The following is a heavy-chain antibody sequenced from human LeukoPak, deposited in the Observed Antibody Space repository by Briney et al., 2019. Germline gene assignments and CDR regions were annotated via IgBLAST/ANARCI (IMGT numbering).Heavy chain of an antibody. D-gene: IGHD5-12*01. CDR1: GFTFSSYG. V-gene: IGHV3-30*18. J-gene: IGHJ4*02. CDR3: AKDPSYSGYDSYYFDY. CDR2: ISYDGSNK. Sequence: GGSLRLSCAASGFTFSSYGMHWVRQAPGKGLEWVAVISYDGSNKYYADSVKGRFTISRDNSKNTLYLQMNSLRAEDTAVYYCAKDPSYSGYDSYYFDYWGQGTLVTVSS.